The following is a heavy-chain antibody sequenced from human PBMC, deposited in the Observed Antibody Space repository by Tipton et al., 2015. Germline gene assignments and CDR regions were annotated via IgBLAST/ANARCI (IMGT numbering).Heavy chain of an antibody. CDR2: IYYSGST. D-gene: IGHD1-14*01. CDR1: GDSVSGYY. CDR3: AREGTYYFDY. Sequence: TLSLTCSVSGDSVSGYYWSWIRQAPGKGLEWIGYIYYSGSTYYNPSLKSRVTISVDTSKNQFSLKLSSVTAADTAVYYCAREGTYYFDYWGQGTLVTVSS. J-gene: IGHJ4*02. V-gene: IGHV4-59*02.